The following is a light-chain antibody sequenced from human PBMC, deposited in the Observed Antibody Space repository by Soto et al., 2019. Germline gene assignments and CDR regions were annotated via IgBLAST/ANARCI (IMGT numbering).Light chain of an antibody. V-gene: IGKV1-39*01. J-gene: IGKJ4*01. Sequence: DIQMTQSPSSLSASVGDRVTITCRASQTISSNLNWYQQKPGEAPKLLIYLASSLQSGVPSRFSGSGSGTDFTLTISSLQPEDSAAYYCQQSYSIPLAFGGGTKVEIK. CDR3: QQSYSIPLA. CDR1: QTISSN. CDR2: LAS.